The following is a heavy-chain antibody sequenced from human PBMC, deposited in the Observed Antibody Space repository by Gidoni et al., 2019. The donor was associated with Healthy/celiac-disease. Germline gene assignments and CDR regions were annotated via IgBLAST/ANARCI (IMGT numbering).Heavy chain of an antibody. CDR3: ARCDYGDYYYYFDY. CDR1: GYTFTGYY. Sequence: GAEVKKPGASVKVSCKASGYTFTGYYMHWVRQAPGQGLEWMGWINPNSGGTNYAQKFQGRVTMTRDTSISTAYMELSRLRSDDTAVYYCARCDYGDYYYYFDYWGQGTLVTVSS. V-gene: IGHV1-2*02. CDR2: INPNSGGT. D-gene: IGHD4-17*01. J-gene: IGHJ4*02.